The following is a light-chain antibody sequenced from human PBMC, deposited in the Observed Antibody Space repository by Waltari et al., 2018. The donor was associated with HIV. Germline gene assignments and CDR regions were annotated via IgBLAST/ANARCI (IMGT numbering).Light chain of an antibody. CDR2: EVT. V-gene: IGLV2-8*01. CDR1: SSDVGGHSY. J-gene: IGLJ2*01. CDR3: SSYSGRNRSVI. Sequence: QSALTQPPSASGSPGQAVTISCTGTSSDVGGHSYVSWYQQHPGKVPNPLISEVTTRPSGVPVRLSGSKSGNTASLTVSGLQAEDEGDYFCSSYSGRNRSVIFGGGTRVTVL.